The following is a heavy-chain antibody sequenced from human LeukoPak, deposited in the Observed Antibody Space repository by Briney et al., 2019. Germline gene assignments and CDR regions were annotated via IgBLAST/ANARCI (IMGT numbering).Heavy chain of an antibody. CDR3: ARDPNITPDY. V-gene: IGHV3-30*04. CDR1: GFTFSSYA. J-gene: IGHJ4*02. CDR2: ISYDGSNK. Sequence: RSLRLSCAASGFTFSSYAMHWVRQAPGKGLEWVAVISYDGSNKYYADSVKGRFTISRDNPKNTLYAQMNSLRAEDTAVYYCARDPNITPDYWGQGTLVTVSS. D-gene: IGHD2/OR15-2a*01.